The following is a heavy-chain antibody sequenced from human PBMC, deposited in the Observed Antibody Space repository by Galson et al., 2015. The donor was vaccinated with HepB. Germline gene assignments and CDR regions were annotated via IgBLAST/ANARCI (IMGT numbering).Heavy chain of an antibody. CDR1: GFTFSSYA. D-gene: IGHD1-1*01. CDR2: ISSNGGST. J-gene: IGHJ6*02. Sequence: SLRLSCAASGFTFSSYAMHWVRQAPGKGLEYVSAISSNGGSTYYANSVKGRFTISRDNSKNTLCLQMGSLRAEDMAVYYCARAGRSGAPPLIPRKNYYYYYGMDVWGQGTTVTVSS. V-gene: IGHV3-64*01. CDR3: ARAGRSGAPPLIPRKNYYYYYGMDV.